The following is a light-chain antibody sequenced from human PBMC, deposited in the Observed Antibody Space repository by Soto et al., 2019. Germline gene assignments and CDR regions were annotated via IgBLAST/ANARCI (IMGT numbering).Light chain of an antibody. CDR2: DAS. CDR3: QQYDNYSWT. Sequence: DIQLTQSPSTLSASVGDRVTITCRASQSIRYALAWYQQEPGKAPKVLVYDASILASGVSSRFSGSGSGTEFPLTISGLRPDDFVEYYCQQYDNYSWTFGQGTKV. CDR1: QSIRYA. J-gene: IGKJ1*01. V-gene: IGKV1-5*01.